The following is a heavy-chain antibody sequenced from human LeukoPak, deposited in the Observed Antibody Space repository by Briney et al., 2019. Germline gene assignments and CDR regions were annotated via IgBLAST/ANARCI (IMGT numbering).Heavy chain of an antibody. CDR1: GFTFTNYW. CDR2: LPPDELGI. Sequence: GGSLRLSCAASGFTFTNYWMHWVRQAPGMGLVWVSRLPPDELGIIYADSVKGRFTVSRDNAKNTVYLQMNNLRVDDTAMYYCARDKTYDSSGPEDYWGQGTLVTVSS. CDR3: ARDKTYDSSGPEDY. V-gene: IGHV3-74*01. D-gene: IGHD3-22*01. J-gene: IGHJ4*02.